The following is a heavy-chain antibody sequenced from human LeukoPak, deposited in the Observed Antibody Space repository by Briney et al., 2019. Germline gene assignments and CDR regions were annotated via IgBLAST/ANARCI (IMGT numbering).Heavy chain of an antibody. CDR1: GFPLSSYA. CDR2: ISGSGGST. J-gene: IGHJ3*02. CDR3: AKGLPKSSGYRDAFDI. V-gene: IGHV3-23*01. D-gene: IGHD3-22*01. Sequence: GGSLRLSCAVSGFPLSSYAMSWVRHAPGKGLEWVSGISGSGGSTYYADSVKGRFTISRDNSKNTLYLQMNSLRAEDTAVYYCAKGLPKSSGYRDAFDIWGQGTMVTVSS.